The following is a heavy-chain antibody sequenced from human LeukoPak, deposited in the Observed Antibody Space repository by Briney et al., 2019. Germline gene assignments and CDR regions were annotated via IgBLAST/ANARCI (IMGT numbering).Heavy chain of an antibody. CDR3: ARDPPTTGTTEGDY. Sequence: GASVKISCKASGYTFTTYGVTWVRQAPGQGLEWMGWINTYNGNTNYAQKLQGRVTMTTDTSTSTAYMELRSLRSEDTAVYYCARDPPTTGTTEGDYWGQGTLVTVSS. D-gene: IGHD1-1*01. J-gene: IGHJ4*02. V-gene: IGHV1-18*01. CDR2: INTYNGNT. CDR1: GYTFTTYG.